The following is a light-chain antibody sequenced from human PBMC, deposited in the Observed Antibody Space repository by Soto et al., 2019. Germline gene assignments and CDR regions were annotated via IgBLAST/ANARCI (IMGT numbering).Light chain of an antibody. Sequence: EIVLTQSPGTLSLSPGEGATLSCRASQSVGGTFLAWYQQKGGQAPRLLIHGASNRATGIPDRFSGSGSGTDFTLTISRLEPEDFAVYYCQQDGGSPRTFGQGTKVEGK. CDR1: QSVGGTF. V-gene: IGKV3-20*01. CDR2: GAS. CDR3: QQDGGSPRT. J-gene: IGKJ1*01.